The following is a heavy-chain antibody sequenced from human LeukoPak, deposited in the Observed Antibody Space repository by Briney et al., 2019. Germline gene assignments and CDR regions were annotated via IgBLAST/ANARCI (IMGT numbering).Heavy chain of an antibody. CDR2: ISSSGSTI. D-gene: IGHD2-15*01. J-gene: IGHJ4*02. CDR3: AKSGLNRFDQ. Sequence: AGGSLRLSCAASGFTFSDYSMSWIGQAPGKGLEWVSYISSSGSTIYYADSVKGRFTISRDNSKNTLFLQMNSLRVEDTAVYYCAKSGLNRFDQWGQGTLVTASS. V-gene: IGHV3-11*01. CDR1: GFTFSDYS.